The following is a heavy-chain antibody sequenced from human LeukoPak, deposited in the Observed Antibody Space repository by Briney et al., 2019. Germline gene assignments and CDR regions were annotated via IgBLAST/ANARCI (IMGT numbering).Heavy chain of an antibody. CDR3: AREQIEMATIMDYYYGMDV. J-gene: IGHJ6*02. CDR2: IKSDGSDT. V-gene: IGHV3-74*01. Sequence: GGSLRLSCAASGFTRSSYWMHWVRQVPGKGLVWVSRIKSDGSDTRYADSVKGRFTISRDNAKNTLYLQMNSLRAEDTAVYYCAREQIEMATIMDYYYGMDVWGQGTTVTVSS. CDR1: GFTRSSYW. D-gene: IGHD5-24*01.